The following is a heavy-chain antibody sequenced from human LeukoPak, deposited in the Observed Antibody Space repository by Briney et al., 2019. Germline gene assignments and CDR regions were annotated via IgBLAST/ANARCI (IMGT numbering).Heavy chain of an antibody. Sequence: GSPRLSCAASGFTFSSYAMHWVRQAPGKGLEWVAVISYDGSNKYYADSVKGRFTISRDNSKNTLYLQMNSLRAEDTAVYYCATSGDYSNFDYWGQGTLVTVSS. CDR1: GFTFSSYA. CDR3: ATSGDYSNFDY. CDR2: ISYDGSNK. D-gene: IGHD4-11*01. J-gene: IGHJ4*02. V-gene: IGHV3-30*04.